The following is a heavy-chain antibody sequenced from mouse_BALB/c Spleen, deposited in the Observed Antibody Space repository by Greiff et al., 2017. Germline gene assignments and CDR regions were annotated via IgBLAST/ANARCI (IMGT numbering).Heavy chain of an antibody. D-gene: IGHD2-1*01. Sequence: EVKLVESGGGLVKPGGSLKLSCAASGFTFSSYAMSWVRQTPEKRLEWVATISSGGSYTYYPDSVKGRFTISRDNAKNTLYLQMSSLRSEDTAMYYCARQGGNYDDFDYWGQGTTLTVSS. J-gene: IGHJ2*01. V-gene: IGHV5-9-3*01. CDR2: ISSGGSYT. CDR3: ARQGGNYDDFDY. CDR1: GFTFSSYA.